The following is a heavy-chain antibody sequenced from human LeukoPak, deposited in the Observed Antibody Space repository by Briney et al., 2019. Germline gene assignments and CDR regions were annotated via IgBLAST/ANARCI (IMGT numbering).Heavy chain of an antibody. CDR2: INPNSGGT. Sequence: ASVKVSCKASGYTFTGYYMHWVRQAPGQGLEWMGWINPNSGGTNYAQKFQGRVTMTRDTSISTAYMELSRLRSDDTAVYYCARGALLWLGELRYDFDYWGQGTLVTVSS. CDR1: GYTFTGYY. V-gene: IGHV1-2*02. CDR3: ARGALLWLGELRYDFDY. J-gene: IGHJ4*02. D-gene: IGHD3-10*01.